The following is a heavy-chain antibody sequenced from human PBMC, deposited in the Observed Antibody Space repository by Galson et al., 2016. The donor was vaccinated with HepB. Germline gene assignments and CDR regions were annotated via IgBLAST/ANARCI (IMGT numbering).Heavy chain of an antibody. Sequence: SLRLSCAASGFIFSDYAIHWVRQAPGKGLEWVSYISSSSSYTYYADSVKGRFTISRDNAKNSLYLQMNSLRAEDTAVYYCARGSSWYFRLRDYWGQGTLVTVSS. CDR3: ARGSSWYFRLRDY. V-gene: IGHV3-11*06. CDR1: GFIFSDYA. J-gene: IGHJ4*02. CDR2: ISSSSSYT. D-gene: IGHD6-13*01.